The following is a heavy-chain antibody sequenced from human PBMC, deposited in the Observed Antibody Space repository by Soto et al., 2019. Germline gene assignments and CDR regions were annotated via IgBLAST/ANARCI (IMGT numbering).Heavy chain of an antibody. CDR3: ARDILTVGPRANDAFDV. J-gene: IGHJ3*01. CDR1: GFTFGHNL. CDR2: INPDNGKT. D-gene: IGHD2-8*02. V-gene: IGHV1-3*01. Sequence: QVQLVQSGAEVRKPGASVNISCWASGFTFGHNLINWVRQVPGQSLEWMGWINPDNGKTKYSQTFQGRVTISRHSSASIAYVEVTDLTSDATAVYYFARDILTVGPRANDAFDVWGQGTVVTGSS.